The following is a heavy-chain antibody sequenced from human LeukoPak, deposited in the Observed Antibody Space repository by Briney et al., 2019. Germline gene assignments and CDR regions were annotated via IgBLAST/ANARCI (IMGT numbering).Heavy chain of an antibody. D-gene: IGHD3-22*01. Sequence: GGSLRLSCAASGFTFSSYAMSWVRQAPGKGLEWVSAISGSGGSTYYADSVKGRFTISRDNSKNTLYLQMNSLRAEDTAVYYCAKDGYYYDSSGRLPDAFDIWGQGTMVTVSS. V-gene: IGHV3-23*01. CDR1: GFTFSSYA. CDR2: ISGSGGST. CDR3: AKDGYYYDSSGRLPDAFDI. J-gene: IGHJ3*02.